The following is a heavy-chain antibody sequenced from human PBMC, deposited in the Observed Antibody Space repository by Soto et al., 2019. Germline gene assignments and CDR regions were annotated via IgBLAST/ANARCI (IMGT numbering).Heavy chain of an antibody. CDR2: IKGDGSEK. Sequence: EVLLVESGGGLVQPGGSLTLSCAASRFTIGNYWMNWVRQAPGKGLEWVANIKGDGSEKYYVGSVEGRFTISRDNTKNSLDLQMNSLRVEDTAVYYCAPGFPPDFWGQGTLVTVSS. CDR1: RFTIGNYW. J-gene: IGHJ4*02. V-gene: IGHV3-7*01. CDR3: APGFPPDF. D-gene: IGHD3-10*01.